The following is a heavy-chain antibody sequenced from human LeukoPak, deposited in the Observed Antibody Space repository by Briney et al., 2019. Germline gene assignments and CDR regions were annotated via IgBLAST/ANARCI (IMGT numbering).Heavy chain of an antibody. Sequence: GGSLRLSCAASGFTFSSYAMSWVRQAPGKGLEWVSSISSSSSYIYYADSVKGRFTISRDNARNSLYLQMNSLRAEDTAVYYCARDWGHSSGWYNYWGQGTLVTVSS. CDR2: ISSSSSYI. V-gene: IGHV3-21*03. CDR3: ARDWGHSSGWYNY. CDR1: GFTFSSYA. D-gene: IGHD6-19*01. J-gene: IGHJ4*02.